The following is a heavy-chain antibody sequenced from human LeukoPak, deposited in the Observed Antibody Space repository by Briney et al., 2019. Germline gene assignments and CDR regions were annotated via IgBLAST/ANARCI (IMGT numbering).Heavy chain of an antibody. V-gene: IGHV1-18*01. J-gene: IGHJ5*02. CDR3: ARDHRNLLWFGELGYWFDP. D-gene: IGHD3-10*01. CDR1: GYTFTSYG. CDR2: ISAYNGNT. Sequence: ASVKVSCKASGYTFTSYGISWVRQAPGQGLEWMGWISAYNGNTNYAQKLQGRVTMTTDTSTSTAYMELRSLRSDDTAVYYCARDHRNLLWFGELGYWFDPWGQGTLVTVSS.